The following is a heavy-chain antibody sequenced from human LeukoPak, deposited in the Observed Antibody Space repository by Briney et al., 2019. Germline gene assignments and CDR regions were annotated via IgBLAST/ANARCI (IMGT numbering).Heavy chain of an antibody. CDR2: IYYSGST. D-gene: IGHD2-2*01. Sequence: PSETLSLTCTVSGGSSSSYYWSWIRQPPEKGLEWIGYIYYSGSTNYNPSLKSRVTISVDTSKNQFSLKLSSVTAADTAVYYCARGYCSSTSCVYDPWGQGTLVTVSS. CDR1: GGSSSSYY. J-gene: IGHJ5*02. CDR3: ARGYCSSTSCVYDP. V-gene: IGHV4-59*01.